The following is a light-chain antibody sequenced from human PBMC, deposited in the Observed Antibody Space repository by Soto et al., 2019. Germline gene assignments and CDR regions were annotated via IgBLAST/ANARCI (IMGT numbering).Light chain of an antibody. CDR1: SSDVGGYNY. CDR3: SSYAGSNIFYV. Sequence: QSVLTQPPSASGSPGQSVTISCTGTSSDVGGYNYVSWYQQHPGKAPKLMIYEVNKRPSGVPDRFSGSKSGNTASLTASGLQAEDEADYYCSSYAGSNIFYVFGTGTKVTVL. CDR2: EVN. J-gene: IGLJ1*01. V-gene: IGLV2-8*01.